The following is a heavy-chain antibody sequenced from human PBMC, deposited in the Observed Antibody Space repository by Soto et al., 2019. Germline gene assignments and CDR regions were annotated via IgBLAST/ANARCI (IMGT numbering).Heavy chain of an antibody. CDR1: GFTFSSYG. CDR2: ISYDGSNK. V-gene: IGHV3-30*18. D-gene: IGHD6-19*01. J-gene: IGHJ6*02. Sequence: QVQLVESGGGVVQPGRSLRLSCAASGFTFSSYGRHWVRQAPGKGLEWVAVISYDGSNKYYADSVKGRFTISRDNSKNTLYLQMNSLRAEDTAVYYCAKRGSSGWNYYYGMDVWGQGTTVTVSS. CDR3: AKRGSSGWNYYYGMDV.